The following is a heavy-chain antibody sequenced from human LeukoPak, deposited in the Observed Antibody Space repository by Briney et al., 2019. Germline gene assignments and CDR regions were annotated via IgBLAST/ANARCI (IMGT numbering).Heavy chain of an antibody. CDR2: ISTTSTYI. CDR3: ASPGSSLTGGPI. Sequence: GGSLRLSCAASGFTFSSYSMNWVRQAPGKGLEWGSSISTTSTYIKYADSVKGRFTISRDNAVNSLYLEMNSLRAEDTAVYYCASPGSSLTGGPIWGQGSLVTVSS. V-gene: IGHV3-21*01. D-gene: IGHD3-9*01. J-gene: IGHJ4*02. CDR1: GFTFSSYS.